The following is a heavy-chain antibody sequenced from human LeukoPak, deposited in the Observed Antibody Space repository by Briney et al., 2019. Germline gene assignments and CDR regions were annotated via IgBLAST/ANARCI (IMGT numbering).Heavy chain of an antibody. Sequence: GGSLRLSCAASGFTFSGSAMHWVHQASGKGLEWVGRIRSKANSYATAYAASVKGRFTISRDDSKNTAYLQMNSLKTEDTAVYYCTRHRIDCSSTSCSNLDYWGQGTLVTVSS. CDR2: IRSKANSYAT. CDR3: TRHRIDCSSTSCSNLDY. D-gene: IGHD2-2*01. CDR1: GFTFSGSA. V-gene: IGHV3-73*01. J-gene: IGHJ4*02.